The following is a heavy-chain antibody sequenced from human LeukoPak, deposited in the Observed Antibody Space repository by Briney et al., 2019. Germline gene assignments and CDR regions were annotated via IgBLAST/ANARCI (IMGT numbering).Heavy chain of an antibody. D-gene: IGHD3-22*01. Sequence: SETLSLTCTVSGGSISSYYWSWIRQPAGKGLEWIGYIYYSGSTNYNPSLKSRVTISVDTSKNQFSLKLSSVTAADTAVYYCARVGYYYDSSGYYLDAFDIWGQGTMVTVSS. V-gene: IGHV4-59*01. CDR1: GGSISSYY. CDR2: IYYSGST. J-gene: IGHJ3*02. CDR3: ARVGYYYDSSGYYLDAFDI.